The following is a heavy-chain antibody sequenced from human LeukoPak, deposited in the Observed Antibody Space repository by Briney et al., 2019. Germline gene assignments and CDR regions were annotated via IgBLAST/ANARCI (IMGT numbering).Heavy chain of an antibody. CDR3: ARGQEGYSYGYDFDY. J-gene: IGHJ4*02. CDR2: INHSGST. Sequence: SETLSLTCAVYGGSSSGYYWSWIRQPPGKGLEWMGEINHSGSTNYNPSLKSRVTISVNTSKNQFSLKLSSVTAADTAVYYCARGQEGYSYGYDFDYWGQGTLVTVSS. D-gene: IGHD5-18*01. V-gene: IGHV4-34*01. CDR1: GGSSSGYY.